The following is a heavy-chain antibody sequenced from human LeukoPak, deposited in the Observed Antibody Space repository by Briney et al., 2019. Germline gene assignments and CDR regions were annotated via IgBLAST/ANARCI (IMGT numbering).Heavy chain of an antibody. J-gene: IGHJ4*02. CDR1: GGSISSGGYY. CDR3: SRGHIVGATNDY. CDR2: IYHSGST. D-gene: IGHD1-26*01. Sequence: SETLSLTCTVSGGSISSGGYYWSWIRQPPGKGLEWIGYIYHSGSTYYNPSLKSRVTISVDRSKNQFSLKLSSVTAADTAVYYCSRGHIVGATNDYWGQGTLVTVSS. V-gene: IGHV4-30-2*01.